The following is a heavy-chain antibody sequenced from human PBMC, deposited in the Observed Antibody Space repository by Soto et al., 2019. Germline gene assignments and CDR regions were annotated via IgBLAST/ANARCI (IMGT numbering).Heavy chain of an antibody. CDR3: ARQEGIAAAGTLFDY. D-gene: IGHD6-13*01. V-gene: IGHV5-51*01. CDR2: IYPGDSDT. J-gene: IGHJ4*02. Sequence: GESLKISCKGSGYSFTSYWIGWVRQMPGKGLEWMGIIYPGDSDTRYSPSFQGQVTISADKSISTAYLQWSSLKASDTAMYYCARQEGIAAAGTLFDYWGQGTLVTVSS. CDR1: GYSFTSYW.